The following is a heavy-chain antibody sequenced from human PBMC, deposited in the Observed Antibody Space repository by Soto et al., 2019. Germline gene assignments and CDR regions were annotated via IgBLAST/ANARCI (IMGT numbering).Heavy chain of an antibody. CDR2: ISAYNGNT. Sequence: ASVKVSCKASGYTFTSYGISCVRQAPGQGLEWMGWISAYNGNTNYAQKLQGRVTMTTDTSTSTAYMELRSLRSDDTAVYYCARSDSSGYYFWFDPWXQGTLVTVS. J-gene: IGHJ5*02. D-gene: IGHD3-22*01. CDR1: GYTFTSYG. CDR3: ARSDSSGYYFWFDP. V-gene: IGHV1-18*01.